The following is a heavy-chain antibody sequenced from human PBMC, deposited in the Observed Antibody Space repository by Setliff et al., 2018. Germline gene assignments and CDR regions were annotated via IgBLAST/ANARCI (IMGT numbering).Heavy chain of an antibody. CDR2: INAGNGNI. D-gene: IGHD1-26*01. J-gene: IGHJ4*02. V-gene: IGHV1-3*01. CDR3: ARGDVYSGSYYHSDY. Sequence: GASVKVSCKASGDTSTTYAIHWVRQAPGQGLDWMGWINAGNGNIRYSQNFQGRVTITRDTSASTAYMELSSLTSEDTAIYYCARGDVYSGSYYHSDYWGQGTLVTVSS. CDR1: GDTSTTYA.